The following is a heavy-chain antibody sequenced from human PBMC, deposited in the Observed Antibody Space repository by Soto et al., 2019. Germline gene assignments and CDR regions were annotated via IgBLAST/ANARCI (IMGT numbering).Heavy chain of an antibody. Sequence: GGSLGLSCAASGFTFSSYAMSWVRQAPGKGLEWVSAISGSGGSTYYADSVKGRFTISRDNSKNTLYLQMNSLRAEDTAVYYCANNYDSSGYYYYWGQGTLVTVSS. D-gene: IGHD3-22*01. CDR3: ANNYDSSGYYYY. CDR1: GFTFSSYA. V-gene: IGHV3-23*01. CDR2: ISGSGGST. J-gene: IGHJ4*02.